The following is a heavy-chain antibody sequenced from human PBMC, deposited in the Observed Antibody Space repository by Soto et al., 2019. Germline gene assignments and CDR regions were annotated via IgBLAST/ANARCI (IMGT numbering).Heavy chain of an antibody. CDR3: ARGRIPMVRAYFDY. Sequence: QVQLQQWGAGLLKPSETLSLTCSVYGGSFSGYYWSWIRQPPGKGLEWIGEINHSGLTNYNPSLKSRVTIAVDTSTNQVSLRLSSVPASDTAVYDCARGRIPMVRAYFDYWGQGPLVTVSS. CDR2: INHSGLT. V-gene: IGHV4-34*01. D-gene: IGHD3-10*01. J-gene: IGHJ4*02. CDR1: GGSFSGYY.